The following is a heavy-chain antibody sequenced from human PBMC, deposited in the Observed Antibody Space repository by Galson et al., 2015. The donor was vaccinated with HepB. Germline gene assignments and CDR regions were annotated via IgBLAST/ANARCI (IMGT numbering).Heavy chain of an antibody. J-gene: IGHJ4*01. CDR1: GYTFTGYA. D-gene: IGHD7-27*01. CDR3: ARDRGGTGDFDY. V-gene: IGHV1-3*01. Sequence: SVKVSCKASGYTFTGYAAHWVRQAPGQRLEWMGWINADTGDTKYSQKFQDRVTITRDTSANSVYMDLSGLRSEDTALYYCARDRGGTGDFDYWGHGTLVTVSS. CDR2: INADTGDT.